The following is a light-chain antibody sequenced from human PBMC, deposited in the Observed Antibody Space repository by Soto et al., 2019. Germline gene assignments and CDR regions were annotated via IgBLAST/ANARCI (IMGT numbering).Light chain of an antibody. CDR2: DAS. V-gene: IGKV3-11*01. Sequence: EIVLTQSPATLSLSPGERATLSCRASQSVSNYLAWYQQKPGQAPRLLIYDASNRATGIPARFSGSGSGIDFTLTISRLEPEDFAVYYCQQRSDWPPNFGGGTEVEIK. CDR3: QQRSDWPPN. CDR1: QSVSNY. J-gene: IGKJ4*01.